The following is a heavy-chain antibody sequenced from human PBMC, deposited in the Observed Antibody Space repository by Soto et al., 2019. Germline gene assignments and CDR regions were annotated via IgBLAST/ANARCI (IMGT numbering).Heavy chain of an antibody. CDR2: INPDGSDK. D-gene: IGHD3-16*01. V-gene: IGHV3-7*03. J-gene: IGHJ5*02. CDR1: GLTFSNYW. CDR3: LGGSNYDTP. Sequence: GGSLRLSCAASGLTFSNYWMNWVRQAPGKGLEWVAKINPDGSDKHYIDSVKGRFTISRDNAQNSVSLQMNSLRAEDTAVYFCLGGSNYDTPWGQGTLVTVSS.